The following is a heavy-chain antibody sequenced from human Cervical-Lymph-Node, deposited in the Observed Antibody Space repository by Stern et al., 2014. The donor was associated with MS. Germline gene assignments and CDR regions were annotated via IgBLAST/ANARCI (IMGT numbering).Heavy chain of an antibody. V-gene: IGHV1-18*01. D-gene: IGHD4-11*01. CDR3: ARQDYSTQWYGPFEY. Sequence: QVQLVQSGVEVKKPGASVKVYCKASGYNFIRYGISWVRQAPGQGPEWMGWISPHNGKANYAQKFQGRVTMTKDTSTSTVYMAKRSLRDDDTAIFYLARQDYSTQWYGPFEYRGQGTPITVSP. CDR2: ISPHNGKA. CDR1: GYNFIRYG. J-gene: IGHJ4*02.